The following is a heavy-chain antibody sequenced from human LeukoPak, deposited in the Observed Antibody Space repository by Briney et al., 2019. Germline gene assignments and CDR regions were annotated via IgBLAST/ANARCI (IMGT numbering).Heavy chain of an antibody. CDR1: GGSISSYY. J-gene: IGHJ6*02. Sequence: PSETLSLTCTVSGGSISSYYWSWIRQPAGKGLEWIGRIYTSGSTNYNPSLKSRVTMSVDTSKNQFSLKLSSVTAADTAVYYCARGANYYGSGSYFCGRGRCYGMDVWGQGTTVSVSS. D-gene: IGHD3-10*01. CDR3: ARGANYYGSGSYFCGRGRCYGMDV. V-gene: IGHV4-4*07. CDR2: IYTSGST.